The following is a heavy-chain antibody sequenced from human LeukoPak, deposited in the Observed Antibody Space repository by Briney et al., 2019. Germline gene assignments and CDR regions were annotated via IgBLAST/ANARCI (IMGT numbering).Heavy chain of an antibody. D-gene: IGHD2-15*01. V-gene: IGHV4-4*07. CDR3: AKEGRSTSPGY. CDR1: GGSSSTYY. J-gene: IGHJ4*02. CDR2: IRSSGGA. Sequence: SETLSLTCSVSGGSSSTYYWSWIRQPAGKGLEWIGRIRSSGGANYNPSLKSRVTMSVDTSTNQFSLKLDSVTAADTAVYWCAKEGRSTSPGYWGQGILVTVSS.